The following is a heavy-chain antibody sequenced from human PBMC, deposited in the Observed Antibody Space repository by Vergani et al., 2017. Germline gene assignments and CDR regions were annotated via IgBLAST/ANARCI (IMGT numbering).Heavy chain of an antibody. Sequence: LEESGGGSVKPGGSLRLSCAASGFKFSDHYMSWIRQAPGKGLEWVSHISPGASTVSYTDSVTGRFTVSRDNDNNSLTLDMTTMRVEDTAVYDCAKNPGISTTRHYYCMDVWGQGTTVTVSS. CDR3: AKNPGISTTRHYYCMDV. J-gene: IGHJ6*02. CDR2: ISPGASTV. CDR1: GFKFSDHY. D-gene: IGHD1-1*01. V-gene: IGHV3-11*04.